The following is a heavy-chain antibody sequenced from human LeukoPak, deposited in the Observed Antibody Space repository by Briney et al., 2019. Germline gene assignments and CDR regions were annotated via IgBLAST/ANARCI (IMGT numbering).Heavy chain of an antibody. CDR3: ARGSYYYGSGSYSPDY. D-gene: IGHD3-10*01. Sequence: ASVKVSCKASGYTFTDYYMHWVRQAPGQGLEWMGWINPNSGGTNYAQKFQGWVTMTRDTSISTAYMELSRLRSDDTAVYYCARGSYYYGSGSYSPDYWGQGTLVTVSS. V-gene: IGHV1-2*04. CDR1: GYTFTDYY. J-gene: IGHJ4*02. CDR2: INPNSGGT.